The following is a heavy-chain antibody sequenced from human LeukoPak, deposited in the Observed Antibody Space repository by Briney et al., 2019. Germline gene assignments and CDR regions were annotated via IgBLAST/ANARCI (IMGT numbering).Heavy chain of an antibody. CDR2: IYYTGST. CDR1: GGSISTYY. J-gene: IGHJ4*02. CDR3: ARRRGYFDY. Sequence: SETLSLTCIVSGGSISTYYWNWIRQPPGKGLEWIGYIYYTGSTNYNPSLRSRVTISVDTSKNQFSLKLSSVTAADTAVYYCARRRGYFDYWGQGTLVTVSS. V-gene: IGHV4-59*12.